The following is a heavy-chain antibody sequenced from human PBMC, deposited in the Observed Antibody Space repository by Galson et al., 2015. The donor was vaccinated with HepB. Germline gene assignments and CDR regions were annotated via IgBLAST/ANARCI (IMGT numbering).Heavy chain of an antibody. V-gene: IGHV1-69*13. CDR3: ASSRRTAAGAFDI. CDR2: IIPIFGTA. CDR1: GGTFSSYA. J-gene: IGHJ3*02. Sequence: SVKVSCKASGGTFSSYAISWVRQAPGQGLEWMGGIIPIFGTANYAQKFQGRVTITADESTSTAYMELSSLRSEDTAVYYCASSRRTAAGAFDIWGQGTMVTVSS. D-gene: IGHD2-2*01.